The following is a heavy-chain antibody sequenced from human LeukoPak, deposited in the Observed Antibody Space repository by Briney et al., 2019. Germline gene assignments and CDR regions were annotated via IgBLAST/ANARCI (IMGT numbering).Heavy chain of an antibody. J-gene: IGHJ3*02. CDR1: GFTFSSYS. CDR3: ARVRSLGYYDSPDAFDI. CDR2: ISSSSSYI. D-gene: IGHD3-22*01. V-gene: IGHV3-21*01. Sequence: GGSLRLSCAASGFTFSSYSMNWVRQAPGKGLEWVSSISSSSSYIYYADSVKGRFTISRDNAKNSLYLQMNSLRAEDTAVYYCARVRSLGYYDSPDAFDIWGQGTMVTVSS.